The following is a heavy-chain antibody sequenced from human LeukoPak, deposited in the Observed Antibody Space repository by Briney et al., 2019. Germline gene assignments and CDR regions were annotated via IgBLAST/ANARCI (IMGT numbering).Heavy chain of an antibody. CDR1: GFTFYDYA. Sequence: AGGSLRLSCAASGFTFYDYAMHWVRQAPGKGLEWVSGISWNSGSIAYADSVKGRFTISRDNAKNSLYLQMNSLRAEDTALYYCAKDTYYYGSGSYSRGTFWGQGTLVTVSS. J-gene: IGHJ4*02. CDR3: AKDTYYYGSGSYSRGTF. D-gene: IGHD3-10*01. V-gene: IGHV3-9*01. CDR2: ISWNSGSI.